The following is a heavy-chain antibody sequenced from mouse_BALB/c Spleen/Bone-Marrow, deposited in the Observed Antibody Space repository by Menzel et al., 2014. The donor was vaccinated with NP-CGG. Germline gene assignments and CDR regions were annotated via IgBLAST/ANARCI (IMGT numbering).Heavy chain of an antibody. CDR2: IDTSDSYT. CDR3: ARGGHDFSLDY. CDR1: GYTFTDNW. V-gene: IGHV1-69*01. D-gene: IGHD2-4*01. Sequence: VQLQQSGAELGMPGASVKMSCEASGYTFTDNWIYWVKQRPGQGLEWIGAIDTSDSYTNYNQKFMSKASLTVDASSSTAYMQVSSLTSDDSAVYYCARGGHDFSLDYWGQGTSVTVSS. J-gene: IGHJ4*01.